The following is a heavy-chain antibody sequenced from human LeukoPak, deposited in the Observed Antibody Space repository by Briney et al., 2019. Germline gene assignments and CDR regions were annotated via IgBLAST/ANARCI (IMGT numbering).Heavy chain of an antibody. Sequence: MASETLSLTCTVSGGSIGSGSYCWSWIRQPAGKGLEWIGRIYTSGSTNYNPSLKSRVTISVDTSKNQFSLKLSSVTAADTAVYYCARAEWLYSSSFDYWGQGTLVTVSS. CDR1: GGSIGSGSYC. D-gene: IGHD6-6*01. V-gene: IGHV4-61*02. J-gene: IGHJ4*02. CDR3: ARAEWLYSSSFDY. CDR2: IYTSGST.